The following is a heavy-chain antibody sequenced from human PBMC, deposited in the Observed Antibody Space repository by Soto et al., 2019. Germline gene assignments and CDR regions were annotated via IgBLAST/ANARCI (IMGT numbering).Heavy chain of an antibody. V-gene: IGHV1-69*12. D-gene: IGHD6-25*01. CDR1: GGTFSSYA. CDR3: ARGGRLGHYYSYGMDV. J-gene: IGHJ6*02. CDR2: IIPIFGTA. Sequence: QVQLVQSGAEVKKPGSSVKVSCKASGGTFSSYAISWVRQAPGQGLEWMGGIIPIFGTANYAQKFQGRVTITADESTSTAYMELSSLRSEDTAVYYCARGGRLGHYYSYGMDVWGQGATVTVSS.